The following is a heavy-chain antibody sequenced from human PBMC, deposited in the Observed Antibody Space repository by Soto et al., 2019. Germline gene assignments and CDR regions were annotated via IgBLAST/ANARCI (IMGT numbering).Heavy chain of an antibody. CDR2: IYYSGST. J-gene: IGHJ4*02. D-gene: IGHD2-21*02. CDR3: ASGVEGRGDCIDY. V-gene: IGHV4-31*03. Sequence: QVQLQESGPGLVKPSQTLSLTCTVSGGSISSGGYYWSWIRQHPGKGLEWIGYIYYSGSTYYNPSLKGRVTISVDTSKNQFSLKLSSVTAADTAVYYCASGVEGRGDCIDYWGQGTLVTVSS. CDR1: GGSISSGGYY.